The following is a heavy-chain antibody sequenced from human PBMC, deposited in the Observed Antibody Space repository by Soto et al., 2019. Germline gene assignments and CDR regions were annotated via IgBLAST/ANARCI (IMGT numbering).Heavy chain of an antibody. J-gene: IGHJ5*02. V-gene: IGHV4-34*01. CDR1: GGCFTGYY. Sequence: PETLSLTCAVYGGCFTGYYWSWIRHPPGKRLEWIREINHSASTNYNTHLKSRVTISVDTSKNQFSLKLSCVSAADTAVYYCARGLISPVFNWFDPWGQGTLVTVSS. CDR3: ARGLISPVFNWFDP. CDR2: INHSAST. D-gene: IGHD2-8*01.